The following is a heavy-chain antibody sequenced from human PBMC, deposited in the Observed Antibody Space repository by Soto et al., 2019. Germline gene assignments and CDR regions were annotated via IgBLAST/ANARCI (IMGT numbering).Heavy chain of an antibody. Sequence: ASVKVSCKASGYTFTSYGISWVRQAPGQGLEWMGWITTYNGNANYAQKLQGRVTMTTDTSTSTAYMELRSLGSDDTAVYYCARITYYYDSSVYFPVWFDPWGQGTLVTVSS. V-gene: IGHV1-18*04. CDR2: ITTYNGNA. CDR1: GYTFTSYG. D-gene: IGHD3-22*01. CDR3: ARITYYYDSSVYFPVWFDP. J-gene: IGHJ5*02.